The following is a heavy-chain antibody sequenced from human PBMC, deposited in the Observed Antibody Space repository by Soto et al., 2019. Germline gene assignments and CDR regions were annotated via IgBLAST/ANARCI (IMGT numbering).Heavy chain of an antibody. CDR1: GFTFSTYA. CDR3: ATRHLSFCSGGTCNPFDF. V-gene: IGHV3-23*01. CDR2: ISVSGDYT. Sequence: PGGSLRFSCAASGFTFSTYAMNWVRQAPGKELEWVTTISVSGDYTYYADSVKGRFTISRDNSKNTQYLQMNSLRADDTAMYYCATRHLSFCSGGTCNPFDFWGQGALVTVSS. D-gene: IGHD2-15*01. J-gene: IGHJ4*02.